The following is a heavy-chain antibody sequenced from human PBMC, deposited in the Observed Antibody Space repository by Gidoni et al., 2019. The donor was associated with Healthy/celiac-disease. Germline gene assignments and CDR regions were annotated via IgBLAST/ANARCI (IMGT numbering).Heavy chain of an antibody. J-gene: IGHJ4*02. D-gene: IGHD3-10*01. CDR3: ARHRYGATYYFDY. Sequence: QLQLQESGPGLVKPSETLSLTCTVSGGSISSSRYYWGWIRQPPGKGLEWIGSIYYSGSTYYNPSLKSRVTISVDTSRNQFSLKLSSVTAADTAVYYCARHRYGATYYFDYWGQGTLVTVSS. V-gene: IGHV4-39*01. CDR2: IYYSGST. CDR1: GGSISSSRYY.